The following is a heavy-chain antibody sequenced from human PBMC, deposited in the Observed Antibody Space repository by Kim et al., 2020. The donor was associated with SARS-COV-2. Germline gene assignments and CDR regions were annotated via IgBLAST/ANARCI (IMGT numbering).Heavy chain of an antibody. D-gene: IGHD6-13*01. CDR1: GGSFSGYY. V-gene: IGHV4-34*01. CDR3: ARAGYSSSWFMY. Sequence: SETLSLTCAVYGGSFSGYYWSWIRQPPGKGLEWIGEINHSGSTNYNPSLKSRVTISVDTSKNQFSLKLSSVTAADTAVYYCARAGYSSSWFMYWGQGTLV. CDR2: INHSGST. J-gene: IGHJ4*02.